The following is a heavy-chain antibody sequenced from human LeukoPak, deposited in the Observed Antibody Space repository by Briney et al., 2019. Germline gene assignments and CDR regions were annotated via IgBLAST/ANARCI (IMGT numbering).Heavy chain of an antibody. CDR1: GFTFSSYG. CDR2: IRYDGSNK. V-gene: IGHV3-30*02. J-gene: IGHJ6*03. Sequence: PAGGSLRLSCAASGFTFSSYGMHWVRQAPGKGLEWVAFIRYDGSNKYYADSVKGRFTISRDNSKNTLYLQMNSLRAEDTAVYYCAKVDGSGRYMDVWGKGTTVTISS. CDR3: AKVDGSGRYMDV. D-gene: IGHD6-19*01.